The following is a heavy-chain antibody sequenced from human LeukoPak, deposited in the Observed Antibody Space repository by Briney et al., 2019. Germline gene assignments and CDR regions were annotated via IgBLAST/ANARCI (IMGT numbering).Heavy chain of an antibody. D-gene: IGHD3-3*01. J-gene: IGHJ6*02. CDR2: INPSGGST. CDR1: GYTFTSYY. Sequence: GASVKVSCKASGYTFTSYYMHWVRQAPGQGLEWMGIINPSGGSTSYAQKFQGRVTMTRDTSTSTVYMELSSLRSEDTAVYYCARGEVRFLEWPGLSYYYGMDVWGQGTTVTVSS. CDR3: ARGEVRFLEWPGLSYYYGMDV. V-gene: IGHV1-46*01.